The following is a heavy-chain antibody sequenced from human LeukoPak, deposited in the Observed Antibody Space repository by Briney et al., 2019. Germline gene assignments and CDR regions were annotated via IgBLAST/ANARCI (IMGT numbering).Heavy chain of an antibody. CDR1: GFTFSSYS. CDR2: ISSSSSYL. Sequence: GGSLRLSCAASGFTFSSYSMNWVRQAPGKGLEWVSSISSSSSYLYYADSVKGRFTISRDNAKNSLYLQMNSLRAEDTAVYYCARGGYHFDYWGQGTLVTVSS. V-gene: IGHV3-21*01. D-gene: IGHD1-1*01. J-gene: IGHJ4*02. CDR3: ARGGYHFDY.